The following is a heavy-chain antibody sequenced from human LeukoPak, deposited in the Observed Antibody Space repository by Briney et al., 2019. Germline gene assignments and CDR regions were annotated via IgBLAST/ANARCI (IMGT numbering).Heavy chain of an antibody. D-gene: IGHD3-10*01. CDR2: IKQDGSEK. CDR3: ARRDYYGSGSYDY. J-gene: IGHJ4*02. Sequence: PGGSLRLSCAASGFTFSSYWMSWVRQAPGKGLEWVANIKQDGSEKYYVDSVKGRFTISRDNAKNLLYLQMNSLRAEDTAVYYCARRDYYGSGSYDYWGQGTLVTVSS. CDR1: GFTFSSYW. V-gene: IGHV3-7*01.